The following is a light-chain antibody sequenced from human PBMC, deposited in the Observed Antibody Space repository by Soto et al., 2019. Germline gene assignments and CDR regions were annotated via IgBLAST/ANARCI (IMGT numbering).Light chain of an antibody. CDR2: DVR. Sequence: QPALTQPASVTGSPGQSITISCTGSSSDVGGYNYVSWYQQHPGKAPKLIISDVRYRPSGVSHRFSGSKSGNTASLTISGLQAEDEADYYCSSYSGITTFAVFGGGTQLTVL. CDR1: SSDVGGYNY. J-gene: IGLJ7*01. V-gene: IGLV2-14*03. CDR3: SSYSGITTFAV.